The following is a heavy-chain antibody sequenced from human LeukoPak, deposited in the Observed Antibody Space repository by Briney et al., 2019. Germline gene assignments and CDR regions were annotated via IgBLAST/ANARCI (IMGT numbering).Heavy chain of an antibody. CDR1: VYIFTSFY. D-gene: IGHD1-1*01. CDR2: INPNNGGT. V-gene: IGHV1-2*02. CDR3: ARDPSSGTHFDY. J-gene: IGHJ4*02. Sequence: ASVNVSFKSSVYIFTSFYMHWVRQAPGQGLEWMGWINPNNGGTKYAQKFQGRVTMTRDTSINTVYMELTRLRSDDTAIYYCARDPSSGTHFDYWGQGTLVTVSS.